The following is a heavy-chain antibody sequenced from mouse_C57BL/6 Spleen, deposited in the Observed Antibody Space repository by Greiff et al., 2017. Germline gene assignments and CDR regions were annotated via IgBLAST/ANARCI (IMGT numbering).Heavy chain of an antibody. CDR1: GFTFSNYW. V-gene: IGHV6-3*01. CDR3: TVDTTVVAKGDY. Sequence: EVKLMESGGGLVQPGGSMKLSCVASGFTFSNYWMNWVRQSPEKGLEWVAQIRLKSDNYATHYAESVKGRFTISRDDSKSSVYLQMNNLRAEDTGIYYCTVDTTVVAKGDYWGQGTTLTVSS. CDR2: IRLKSDNYAT. J-gene: IGHJ2*01. D-gene: IGHD1-1*01.